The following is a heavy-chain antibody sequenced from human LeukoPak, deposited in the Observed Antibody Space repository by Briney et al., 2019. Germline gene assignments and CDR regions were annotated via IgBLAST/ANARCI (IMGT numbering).Heavy chain of an antibody. D-gene: IGHD1-26*01. V-gene: IGHV1-69*13. CDR2: IIPIFGTA. J-gene: IGHJ5*02. CDR1: GGTFSSYA. Sequence: SVKVSCKASGGTFSSYAISWVRQAPGQGLEWMGGIIPIFGTANYAQKFQGRVTITPDESTSTAYMEQSSLRSEDTAVYYCARWVRNGGSYPWFDPWGEGTLVTVSS. CDR3: ARWVRNGGSYPWFDP.